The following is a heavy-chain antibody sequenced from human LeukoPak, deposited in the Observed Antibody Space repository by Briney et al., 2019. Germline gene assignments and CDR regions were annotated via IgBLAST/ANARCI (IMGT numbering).Heavy chain of an antibody. CDR2: VFSTGTA. J-gene: IGHJ5*02. CDR1: GASLDSHY. V-gene: IGHV4-59*11. CDR3: ARSGWEVIRT. Sequence: SETLSLTCTVSGASLDSHYRTWIRQPPGKGLEWIGYVFSTGTADYNPSLRGRVTISMDMSKNQFSLNLTSVTTADTAVYYCARSGWEVIRTWGQGTLVAVSS. D-gene: IGHD1-26*01.